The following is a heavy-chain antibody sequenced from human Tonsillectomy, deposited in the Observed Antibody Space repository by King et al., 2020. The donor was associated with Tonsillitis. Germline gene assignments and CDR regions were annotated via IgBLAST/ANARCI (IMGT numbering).Heavy chain of an antibody. CDR2: IRGYNAYT. D-gene: IGHD5-18*01. V-gene: IGHV1-18*01. CDR3: ARARGYTYGDY. J-gene: IGHJ4*02. Sequence: VQLVESGPEVKKPGASVKVSCKASGYAFSAYGITWIRQAPGQGLEWMGWIRGYNAYTNYAQNLQGRVTVTTDTSTSTAYMELRSLRFDDTAVYYCARARGYTYGDYWGQGTLVTVSS. CDR1: GYAFSAYG.